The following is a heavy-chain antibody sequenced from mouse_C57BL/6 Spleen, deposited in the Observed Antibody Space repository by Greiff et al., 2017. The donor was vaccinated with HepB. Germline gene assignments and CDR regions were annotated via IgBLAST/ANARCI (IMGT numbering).Heavy chain of an antibody. CDR3: ARSTMVTTTDV. Sequence: QVQLQQPGAELVMPGASVKLSCKASGYTFTSYWMHWVKQRPGQGLEWIEEIDPSDSYTNYNQKFKGKSTLTVDKSSSTAYMQLSSLTSEDSAVYYCARSTMVTTTDVWGTGTTVTVSS. J-gene: IGHJ1*03. CDR2: IDPSDSYT. V-gene: IGHV1-69*01. D-gene: IGHD2-2*01. CDR1: GYTFTSYW.